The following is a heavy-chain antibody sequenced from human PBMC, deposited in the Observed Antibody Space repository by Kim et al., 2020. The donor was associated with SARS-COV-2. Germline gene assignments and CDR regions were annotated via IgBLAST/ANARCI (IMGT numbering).Heavy chain of an antibody. CDR3: AKNGAIAAAGVNSYYFDY. D-gene: IGHD6-13*01. Sequence: KGRFTISRDNAKNALYLQMNSLRAEDTALYYCAKNGAIAAAGVNSYYFDYWGQGTLVTVSS. V-gene: IGHV3-9*01. J-gene: IGHJ4*02.